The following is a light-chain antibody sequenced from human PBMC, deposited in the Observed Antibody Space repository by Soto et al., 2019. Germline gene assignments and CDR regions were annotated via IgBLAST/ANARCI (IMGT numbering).Light chain of an antibody. CDR2: GAS. V-gene: IGKV3-20*01. J-gene: IGKJ1*01. CDR3: QQYGSSWT. CDR1: QSVSSSY. Sequence: EIVLTQSPGTLSLSPGEGATLSCRASQSVSSSYLAWYQQKPGQAPRLLIYGASSRATGIPDRFSGSGSGTDFTLTISRLEPEDFAVYYCQQYGSSWTFGQGTRWIS.